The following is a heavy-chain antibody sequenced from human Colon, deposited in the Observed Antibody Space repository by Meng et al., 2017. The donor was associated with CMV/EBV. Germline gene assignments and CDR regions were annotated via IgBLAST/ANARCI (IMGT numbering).Heavy chain of an antibody. D-gene: IGHD2-21*02. Sequence: QGHLEQSGVEVEKPGSSVKVSCKASKGTFTSYPISWVRQGPGQGFEWMGGIITMSGTTDYAQKFQGRVTITADESTSTAYMKLSNLRSEDTAIYYCARVICGGDCYLDYWGRGTLVTVSS. CDR3: ARVICGGDCYLDY. V-gene: IGHV1-69*12. CDR1: KGTFTSYP. CDR2: IITMSGTT. J-gene: IGHJ4*02.